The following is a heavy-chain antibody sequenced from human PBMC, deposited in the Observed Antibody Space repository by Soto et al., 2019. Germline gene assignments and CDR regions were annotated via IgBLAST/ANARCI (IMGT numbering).Heavy chain of an antibody. J-gene: IGHJ4*02. CDR3: AREGTAVSAFEY. CDR1: GYTFTSYA. V-gene: IGHV1-3*01. CDR2: INAGNGNT. Sequence: QVPLVQSGAEVKKPGASVKVSCKASGYTFTSYAMHWVRQAPGQRLEWMGWINAGNGNTKYSQKFQGRVTITRDTSASTAYMELSSLSSEDPAVYYCAREGTAVSAFEYWGQGTLVTVSS. D-gene: IGHD4-17*01.